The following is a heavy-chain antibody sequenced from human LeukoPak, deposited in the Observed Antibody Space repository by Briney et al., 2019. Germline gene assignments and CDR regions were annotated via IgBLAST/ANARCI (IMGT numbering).Heavy chain of an antibody. CDR1: GYTFTGYY. CDR2: VNPNSGGT. D-gene: IGHD1-1*01. V-gene: IGHV1-2*02. J-gene: IGHJ6*02. CDR3: ACLGQELERLSFYYGMDV. Sequence: ASVKVSCKASGYTFTGYYMHWVRQAPGQGLEWMGWVNPNSGGTNYAQKFQGRVTMTRDTSISTAYMELSRLRSDDTAVYYCACLGQELERLSFYYGMDVWGQGTTVIV.